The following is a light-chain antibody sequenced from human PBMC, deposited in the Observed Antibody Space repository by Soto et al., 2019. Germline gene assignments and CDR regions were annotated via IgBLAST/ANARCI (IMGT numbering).Light chain of an antibody. CDR3: QQYGSLIT. CDR2: GAF. J-gene: IGKJ5*01. V-gene: IGKV3-20*01. CDR1: QSVSSSY. Sequence: EIVLTQSPGTLSLSPGERATLSCRASQSVSSSYLAWYQQKPGQAPRLLIYGAFSRATDIPDRFSGSGSGTDFTLTINRLEPEDSAVYYCQQYGSLITFGQGTRLEI.